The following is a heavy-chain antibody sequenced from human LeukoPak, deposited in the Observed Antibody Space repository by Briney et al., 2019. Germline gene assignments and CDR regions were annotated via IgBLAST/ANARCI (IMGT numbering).Heavy chain of an antibody. CDR1: GGSISSYY. V-gene: IGHV4-59*08. J-gene: IGHJ5*02. D-gene: IGHD6-13*01. CDR2: IYYSGST. Sequence: SEALSLTCTVSGGSISSYYWSWIRQPPGKGLEWIGYIYYSGSTNYNPSLKSRVTISVDTSKNQFSLKLSSVTAADTAVYYCARSSSWYAWFDPWGQGTLVTVSS. CDR3: ARSSSWYAWFDP.